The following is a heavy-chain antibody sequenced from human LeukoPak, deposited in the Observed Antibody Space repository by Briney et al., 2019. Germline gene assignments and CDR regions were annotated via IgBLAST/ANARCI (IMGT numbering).Heavy chain of an antibody. J-gene: IGHJ4*02. CDR3: ASTYYDFWSGYPRGYYFDY. CDR2: IIPIFGTA. V-gene: IGHV1-69*13. Sequence: SVKVSCKASGGTFSSYAISWVRQAPGQGLEWMGGIIPIFGTANYAQKFQGRVTITADESTSTAYMELSSLRSEDTAVYYCASTYYDFWSGYPRGYYFDYWGQGTLVTVSS. D-gene: IGHD3-3*01. CDR1: GGTFSSYA.